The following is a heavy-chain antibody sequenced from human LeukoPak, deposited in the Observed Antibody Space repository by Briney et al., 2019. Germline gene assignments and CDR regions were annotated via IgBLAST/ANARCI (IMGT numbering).Heavy chain of an antibody. J-gene: IGHJ6*02. V-gene: IGHV3-74*01. Sequence: PGGSLRLSCAASGFTFSTYWMHWVRQAPGEGPVWVSRINSDGSRTTYADSVKGRFTISRDNAKSTLYLQMNSLRAEDTAVYYCARSYGVDVWGQGTTVTVSS. CDR3: ARSYGVDV. CDR2: INSDGSRT. CDR1: GFTFSTYW.